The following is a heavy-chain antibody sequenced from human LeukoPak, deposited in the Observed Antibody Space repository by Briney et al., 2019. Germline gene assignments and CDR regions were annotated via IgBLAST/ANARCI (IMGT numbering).Heavy chain of an antibody. V-gene: IGHV4-38-2*02. CDR3: ARRRYSGYGYFDY. CDR1: GYSISSGYY. Sequence: SETLSLTCTVSGYSISSGYYWGWIRPPPGKGLEWIGSIFHSGSTYYNPSLKSRVTISVDTSKNQFSLKLSSVTAADTAVYYCARRRYSGYGYFDYWGHGTLVTVSS. CDR2: IFHSGST. D-gene: IGHD5-12*01. J-gene: IGHJ4*01.